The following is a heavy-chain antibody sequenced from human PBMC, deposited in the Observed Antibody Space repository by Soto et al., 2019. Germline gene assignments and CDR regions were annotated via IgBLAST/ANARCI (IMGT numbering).Heavy chain of an antibody. J-gene: IGHJ4*02. CDR2: ISAYNGNT. CDR3: AREVAAAGGEYDY. V-gene: IGHV1-18*01. Sequence: QVQLVQSGAEVKNPGASVKVSCKASGYTFTKYGIGWVRQAPGQGLEWMGWISAYNGNTNYAQKLQGRVTMTTDTSPSTASMELRSLRSDDTAVYYCAREVAAAGGEYDYWGQGTLVTVSS. CDR1: GYTFTKYG. D-gene: IGHD6-13*01.